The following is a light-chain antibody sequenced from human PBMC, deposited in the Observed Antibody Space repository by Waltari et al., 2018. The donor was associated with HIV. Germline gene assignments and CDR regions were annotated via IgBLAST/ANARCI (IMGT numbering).Light chain of an antibody. CDR3: QQTYDNQRT. V-gene: IGKV1-39*01. CDR2: IVS. J-gene: IGKJ1*01. Sequence: IQMTQSPASLSASVRHRVSITCRSSQTISRYLNWYQQKPGEAPKLLIYIVSNLQTGVPSRCSGSGSGTEFTITISYLQPEDFATYYCQQTYDNQRTFGQGTKVEIK. CDR1: QTISRY.